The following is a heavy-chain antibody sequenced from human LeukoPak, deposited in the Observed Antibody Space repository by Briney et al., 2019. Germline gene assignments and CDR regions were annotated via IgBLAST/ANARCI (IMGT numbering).Heavy chain of an antibody. CDR1: GGSISSYY. CDR3: ARGLPIDY. CDR2: IYYSGST. J-gene: IGHJ4*02. V-gene: IGHV4-59*08. Sequence: KASETLSLTCTVSGGSISSYYWNWIRQPPGKRLEWIGYIYYSGSTNYNPSLKSRVTISVDTSKNQFSLKLRSVTAADTAVYYCARGLPIDYWGQGTLVTVSS.